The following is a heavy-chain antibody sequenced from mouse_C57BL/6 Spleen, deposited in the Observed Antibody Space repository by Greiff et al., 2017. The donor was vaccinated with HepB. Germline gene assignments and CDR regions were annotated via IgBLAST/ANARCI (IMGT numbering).Heavy chain of an antibody. D-gene: IGHD2-2*01. CDR3: ARSGGYDGGAWFAY. CDR2: INPNNGGT. Sequence: EVQLQQSGPELVKPGASVKIPCKASGYTFTDYNMDWVKQSHGKSLEWIGDINPNNGGTIYNQKFKGKATLTVDKSSSTAYMELRSLTSEDTAVYYCARSGGYDGGAWFAYWGQGTLVTVSA. CDR1: GYTFTDYN. J-gene: IGHJ3*01. V-gene: IGHV1-18*01.